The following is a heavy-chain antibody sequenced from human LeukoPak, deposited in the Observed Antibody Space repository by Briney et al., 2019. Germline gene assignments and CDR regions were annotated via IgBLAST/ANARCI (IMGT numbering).Heavy chain of an antibody. Sequence: GGSLRLSCAASALRFSSFAMTWVRQVPGKGLEWVSGIHGSGETTYYADSVKGRFTISRDNSREMLYLQMNSLGVEDTAVYYCAKDRGSGSYYNVWGQGTLVTVSS. CDR2: IHGSGETT. J-gene: IGHJ4*02. CDR3: AKDRGSGSYYNV. V-gene: IGHV3-23*01. CDR1: ALRFSSFA. D-gene: IGHD3-10*01.